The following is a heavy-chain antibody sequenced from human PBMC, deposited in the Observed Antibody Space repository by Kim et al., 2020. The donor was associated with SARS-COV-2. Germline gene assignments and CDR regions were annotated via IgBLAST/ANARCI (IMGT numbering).Heavy chain of an antibody. CDR3: ARVCPKYVLLWFGANWFDP. J-gene: IGHJ5*02. Sequence: SETLSLTCAVYGGSFSGYYWSWIRQPPGKGLEWIGEINHSGSTNYNPSLKSRVTISVDTSKNQFSLKLSSVTAADTAVYYCARVCPKYVLLWFGANWFDPWGQGTLVTVSS. CDR1: GGSFSGYY. CDR2: INHSGST. V-gene: IGHV4-34*01. D-gene: IGHD3-10*01.